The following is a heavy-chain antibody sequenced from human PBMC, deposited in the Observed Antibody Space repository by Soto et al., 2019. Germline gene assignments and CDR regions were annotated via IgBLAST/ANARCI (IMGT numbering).Heavy chain of an antibody. V-gene: IGHV4-30-2*03. D-gene: IGHD1-26*01. CDR3: ARGAHGGSYYLGAFDI. Sequence: PSETLSLTCAVSGGSISSGGYSWSWIRQPPGKGLEWIGSIYYSGSTYYNPSLKSRVTISVDTSKNQFSLKLSSVTAEDTAVYYCARGAHGGSYYLGAFDIWGQGTMVTVSS. J-gene: IGHJ3*02. CDR2: IYYSGST. CDR1: GGSISSGGYS.